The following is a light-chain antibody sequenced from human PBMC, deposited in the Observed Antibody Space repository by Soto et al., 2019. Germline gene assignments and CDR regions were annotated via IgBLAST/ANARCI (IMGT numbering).Light chain of an antibody. CDR3: STYTSGSAYV. J-gene: IGLJ1*01. Sequence: QSALTQPASVSGSPGQSITVSCTGTSSDVGGYNYVSWYQQHPGKAPKLMIYDVSNRPSGVSNRFSGSKSGNTASLTISGLQVEDEADYSCSTYTSGSAYVFGTGTKLTVL. CDR2: DVS. V-gene: IGLV2-14*01. CDR1: SSDVGGYNY.